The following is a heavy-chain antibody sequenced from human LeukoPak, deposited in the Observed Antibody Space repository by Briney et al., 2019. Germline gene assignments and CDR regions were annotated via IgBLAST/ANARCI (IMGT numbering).Heavy chain of an antibody. D-gene: IGHD2-8*02. CDR3: AKALPTGMTVDY. Sequence: GGSLRLSCAASGFSFSSYWMHWVRRAPGKGLVWVSGINIHGTGTIYADSVKGRFTISRDNAKNTLYLQMNSLRAEDTAVYYCAKALPTGMTVDYWGQGTLVTVSS. V-gene: IGHV3-74*01. CDR2: INIHGTGT. CDR1: GFSFSSYW. J-gene: IGHJ4*02.